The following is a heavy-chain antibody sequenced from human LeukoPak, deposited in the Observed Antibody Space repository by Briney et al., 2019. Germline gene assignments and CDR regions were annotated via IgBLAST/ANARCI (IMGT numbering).Heavy chain of an antibody. CDR2: INHSGST. V-gene: IGHV4-38-2*02. D-gene: IGHD6-19*01. J-gene: IGHJ5*02. CDR3: ARGRKGIAVARSARPNWFDP. CDR1: GYSISSGYY. Sequence: SETLSLTCTVSGYSISSGYYWSWIRQPPGKGLEWIGEINHSGSTNYNPSLKSRVTISVDTSKNQFSLKLSSVTAADTAVYYCARGRKGIAVARSARPNWFDPWGQGTLVTVSS.